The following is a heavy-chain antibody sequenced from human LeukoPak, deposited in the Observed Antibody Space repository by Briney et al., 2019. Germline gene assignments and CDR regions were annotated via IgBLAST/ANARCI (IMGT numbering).Heavy chain of an antibody. CDR2: ISAYNGNT. CDR3: ARDSHPYDYVWGSYRYQDY. J-gene: IGHJ4*02. V-gene: IGHV1-18*01. Sequence: ASVKVSCKASGYTFTSYGISWVRQAPGQGLEWMGWISAYNGNTNYAQKLQGRVTMTTDTSTSTAYMELRSLRSDDTAVDYCARDSHPYDYVWGSYRYQDYWGQGTLVTVSS. D-gene: IGHD3-16*02. CDR1: GYTFTSYG.